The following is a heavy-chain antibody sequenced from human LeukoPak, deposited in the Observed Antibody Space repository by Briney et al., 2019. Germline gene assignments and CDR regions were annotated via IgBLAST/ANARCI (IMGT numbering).Heavy chain of an antibody. D-gene: IGHD6-19*01. Sequence: SETLSLTCAVYGGSFSGYYWSWIRQPPGKGLEWIGEINHSGSTNYNPSLKSRVTISVDTSKNQFSLKLSSVTAADTAVYYCARQTIAVAGPDHPDYWGQGTLVTVSS. CDR3: ARQTIAVAGPDHPDY. CDR1: GGSFSGYY. CDR2: INHSGST. V-gene: IGHV4-34*01. J-gene: IGHJ4*02.